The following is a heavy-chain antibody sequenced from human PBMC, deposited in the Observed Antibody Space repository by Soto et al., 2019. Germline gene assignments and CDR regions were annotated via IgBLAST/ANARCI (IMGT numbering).Heavy chain of an antibody. Sequence: GGALRLSCAASGFTFSSYSMNWVRQAPGKGLEWVSYISSSSSTIYDADSVKGRFTISRDNAKNSLYLQMNSLRDEDTAVYYCARTANTIFGVVIKTWFDPWGQGTLVTVAS. D-gene: IGHD3-3*01. J-gene: IGHJ5*02. CDR1: GFTFSSYS. CDR3: ARTANTIFGVVIKTWFDP. CDR2: ISSSSSTI. V-gene: IGHV3-48*02.